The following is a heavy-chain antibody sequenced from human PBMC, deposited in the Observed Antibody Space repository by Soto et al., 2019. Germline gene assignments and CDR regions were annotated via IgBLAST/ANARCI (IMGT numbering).Heavy chain of an antibody. V-gene: IGHV6-1*01. J-gene: IGHJ5*02. CDR3: AKGDNLGPKTGYAFDP. D-gene: IGHD5-12*01. Sequence: SQTLSLTCAISGDSVSSNTASWNWIRQSPSRGLGWLGRTYFRSKWYNDYAVSVKSRIIINPDTSNNQFSLQLNSVTPEDTAVYFCAKGDNLGPKTGYAFDPWGQGIMVTVSS. CDR2: TYFRSKWYN. CDR1: GDSVSSNTAS.